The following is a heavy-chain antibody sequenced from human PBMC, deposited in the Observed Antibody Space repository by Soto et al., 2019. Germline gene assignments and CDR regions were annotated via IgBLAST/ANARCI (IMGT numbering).Heavy chain of an antibody. CDR1: GFTFSSYA. J-gene: IGHJ4*02. CDR2: ISYDGSNK. V-gene: IGHV3-30-3*01. Sequence: QVQLVESGGGVVQPGRSLRLSCAASGFTFSSYAMHWVRQAAGKGLEWVAVISYDGSNKYYADSVKGRFTISRDNSKNTLYLQMNSLRAEDTAVYYCATPTVTAHFDYWGQGTLVTVSS. D-gene: IGHD4-17*01. CDR3: ATPTVTAHFDY.